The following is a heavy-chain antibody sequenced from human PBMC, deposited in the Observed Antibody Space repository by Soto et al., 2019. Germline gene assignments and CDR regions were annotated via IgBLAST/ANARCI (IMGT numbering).Heavy chain of an antibody. Sequence: SETLSLTCAVYGGSFSGYYWSWIRQPPGKGLEWIGEINHSGSTNYNPSLKSRVTISVDTSKNQFSLKLSSVTAADTAVYYCARGLPLDTAMVNGGLDYWGQGTLVTVSS. V-gene: IGHV4-34*01. CDR1: GGSFSGYY. J-gene: IGHJ4*02. CDR3: ARGLPLDTAMVNGGLDY. CDR2: INHSGST. D-gene: IGHD5-18*01.